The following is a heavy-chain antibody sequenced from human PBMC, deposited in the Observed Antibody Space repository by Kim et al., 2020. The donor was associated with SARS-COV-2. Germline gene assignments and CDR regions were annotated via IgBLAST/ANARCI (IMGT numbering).Heavy chain of an antibody. V-gene: IGHV4-34*01. CDR1: GGSFSGYY. CDR3: ATRYQLPYYYYYGMDV. CDR2: INHSGST. Sequence: SETLSLTCAVYGGSFSGYYWSWIRQPPGKGLEWIGEINHSGSTNYNPSLKSRVTISVDTSKNQFSLKLSSVTAADTAVYYCATRYQLPYYYYYGMDVWGQGTTVTVSS. J-gene: IGHJ6*02. D-gene: IGHD2-2*01.